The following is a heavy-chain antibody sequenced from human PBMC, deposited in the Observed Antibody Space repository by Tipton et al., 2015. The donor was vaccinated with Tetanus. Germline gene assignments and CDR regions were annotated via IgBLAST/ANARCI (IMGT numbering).Heavy chain of an antibody. Sequence: QLVQSGSEVKKPGASVKVSCKASGYTFTGYYMYWVRQAPGQGLEWMGWIDPNSGGTVYAQKLQGGVTMTRDTSISTAYMELRSLRSDDTAVYYCARDRGDYIYYGRDVWGPGTTVTVS. CDR2: IDPNSGGT. V-gene: IGHV1-2*02. J-gene: IGHJ6*02. CDR3: ARDRGDYIYYGRDV. D-gene: IGHD3-22*01. CDR1: GYTFTGYY.